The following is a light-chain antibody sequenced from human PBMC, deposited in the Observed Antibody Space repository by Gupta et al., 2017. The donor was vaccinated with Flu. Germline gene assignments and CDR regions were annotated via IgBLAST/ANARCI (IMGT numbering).Light chain of an antibody. J-gene: IGLJ3*02. CDR1: SGSVSTSFY. Sequence: TVTLTCGLSSGSVSTSFYPTWYQQTPGQSPLMRRYSTNIRSSGVPDRVSGSILGNTAALTITGAQADYESDYYCVLYMGSGISGFGG. CDR3: VLYMGSGISG. CDR2: STN. V-gene: IGLV8-61*01.